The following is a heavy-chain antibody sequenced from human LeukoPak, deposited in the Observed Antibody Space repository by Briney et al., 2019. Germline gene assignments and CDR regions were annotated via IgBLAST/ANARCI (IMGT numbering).Heavy chain of an antibody. J-gene: IGHJ2*01. CDR2: IYYSGST. CDR1: GGSISSSSYY. V-gene: IGHV4-39*07. D-gene: IGHD3-3*01. Sequence: PSETLSLTCTVSGGSISSSSYYWGWIRQPPGKGLEWIGSIYYSGSTYYNPSLKSRVTISVDTSKNQFSLKLSSVTAADTAVYYCARVGLWSGYFTPLYWYFDLWGRGTLVTVSS. CDR3: ARVGLWSGYFTPLYWYFDL.